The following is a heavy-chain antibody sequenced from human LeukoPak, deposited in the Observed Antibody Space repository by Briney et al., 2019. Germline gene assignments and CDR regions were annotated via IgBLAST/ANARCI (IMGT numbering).Heavy chain of an antibody. J-gene: IGHJ4*02. CDR3: ARDYSAIDY. V-gene: IGHV3-21*01. D-gene: IGHD4/OR15-4a*01. CDR2: ISSSSNYI. Sequence: GGSLRLSCAASRFTFSSYSMTWVRQAPGKGLEWVSSISSSSNYIYYADSVKGRFTISRDNAKNSLYLQMNSLRAEDTAVYYCARDYSAIDYWGQGTLVTVSS. CDR1: RFTFSSYS.